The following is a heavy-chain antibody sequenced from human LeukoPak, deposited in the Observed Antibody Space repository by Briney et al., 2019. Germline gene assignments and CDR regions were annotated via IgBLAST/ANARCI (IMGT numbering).Heavy chain of an antibody. J-gene: IGHJ2*01. CDR2: IYYSGST. Sequence: SETLSLTCTVSGGSISSSSYYWGWIRQPPGKGLEWIGSIYYSGSTYYNPSLKSRGTISVDTSKNQFSLKLSSVTAADTAVYYCAREAITVARRPVCWGGGTLVTVPS. V-gene: IGHV4-39*02. CDR3: AREAITVARRPVC. CDR1: GGSISSSSYY. D-gene: IGHD6-19*01.